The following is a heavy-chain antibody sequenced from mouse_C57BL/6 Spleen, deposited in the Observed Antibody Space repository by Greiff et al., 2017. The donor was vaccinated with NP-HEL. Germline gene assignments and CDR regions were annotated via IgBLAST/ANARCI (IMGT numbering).Heavy chain of an antibody. J-gene: IGHJ2*01. CDR2: IYPGDGDT. D-gene: IGHD4-1*01. Sequence: VQLQESGAELVKPGASVKISCKASGYAFSSYWMNWVKQRPGKGLEWIGQIYPGDGDTNYNGKFKGKATLTADKSSSTAYMQLSSLTSEDSAVYFCARYWVLYYFDYWGQGTTLTVSS. V-gene: IGHV1-80*01. CDR3: ARYWVLYYFDY. CDR1: GYAFSSYW.